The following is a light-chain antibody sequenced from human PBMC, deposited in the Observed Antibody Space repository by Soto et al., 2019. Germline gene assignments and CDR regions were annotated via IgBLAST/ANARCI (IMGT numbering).Light chain of an antibody. CDR3: QHYGGSQGS. J-gene: IGKJ1*01. CDR2: DAY. V-gene: IGKV3-20*01. CDR1: QGVATTY. Sequence: EVLLTQSPGTLSLSPGDSATLSCRASQGVATTYVAWYQQRPGQAPRLLIYDAYNRAAGTPGRFSGSGSGTDFTVPINRLEPEDFAEYYCQHYGGSQGSFSQGTKVQIK.